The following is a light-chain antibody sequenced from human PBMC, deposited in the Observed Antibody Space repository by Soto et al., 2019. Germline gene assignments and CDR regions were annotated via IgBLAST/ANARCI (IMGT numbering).Light chain of an antibody. CDR1: PSVSSSY. Sequence: EIVLTQSPGTLSLSPGERATLSCRASPSVSSSYLAWYQQKPGQAPRLLIYGASSRATGIPDRFSGSGSGTDFTLTISRLEPEDFAVYYCQQDGSSPTFGQGTKVEIK. V-gene: IGKV3-20*01. J-gene: IGKJ1*01. CDR2: GAS. CDR3: QQDGSSPT.